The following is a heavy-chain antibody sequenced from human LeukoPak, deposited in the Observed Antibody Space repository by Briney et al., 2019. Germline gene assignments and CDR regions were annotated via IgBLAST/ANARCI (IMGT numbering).Heavy chain of an antibody. CDR2: ISSSGSTI. V-gene: IGHV3-48*04. D-gene: IGHD6-6*01. CDR1: GFTFSSYS. J-gene: IGHJ4*02. CDR3: AVRPSSSSFRFDY. Sequence: GRSLRLSCAASGFTFSSYSMNWVRQAPGKGLEWVSYISSSGSTIYYADSVKGRFTISRDNAKNSLYLQMNSLRAEDTAVYYCAVRPSSSSFRFDYWGQGTLVTVSS.